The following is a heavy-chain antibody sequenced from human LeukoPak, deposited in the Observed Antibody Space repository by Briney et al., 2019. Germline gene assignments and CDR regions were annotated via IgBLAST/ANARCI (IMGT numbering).Heavy chain of an antibody. Sequence: GGSLRLSCAASGFTFSSYEMSWVRQTPGKGLEWVSAISGSGRNTYYADSVKGRFTISRDNSRSTVDLQMNSLRVEDTGIYYCARDEIPSGTWGQGTMVIVSS. CDR1: GFTFSSYE. CDR3: ARDEIPSGT. D-gene: IGHD6-25*01. J-gene: IGHJ3*01. CDR2: ISGSGRNT. V-gene: IGHV3-23*01.